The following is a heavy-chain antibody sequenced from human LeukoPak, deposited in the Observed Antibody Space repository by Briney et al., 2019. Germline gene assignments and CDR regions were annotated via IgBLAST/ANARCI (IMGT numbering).Heavy chain of an antibody. CDR3: AKFSAVEGPGY. J-gene: IGHJ4*02. Sequence: PGGSLRLSCAASGFTFSSYGMHWVRQAPGKGLEWVAVIWYDGSNKYYADSVKGRFTISRDNSKNTLYLQTNSLRAEDTAVYYCAKFSAVEGPGYWGQGTLVTVSS. D-gene: IGHD2/OR15-2a*01. CDR2: IWYDGSNK. CDR1: GFTFSSYG. V-gene: IGHV3-33*06.